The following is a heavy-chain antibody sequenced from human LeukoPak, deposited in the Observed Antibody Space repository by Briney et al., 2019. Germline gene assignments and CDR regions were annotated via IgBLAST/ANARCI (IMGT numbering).Heavy chain of an antibody. D-gene: IGHD4-17*01. Sequence: ASVKVSCKASGYTFTSYGISWVRQAPGQGLEWMGWISAYNGNTNYAQKLQGRVTMTTDTSTSTAYMELRSLRSDDTAAYYCARVDYGDLYYYYYMDVWGKGTTVTVSS. V-gene: IGHV1-18*01. CDR3: ARVDYGDLYYYYYMDV. J-gene: IGHJ6*03. CDR2: ISAYNGNT. CDR1: GYTFTSYG.